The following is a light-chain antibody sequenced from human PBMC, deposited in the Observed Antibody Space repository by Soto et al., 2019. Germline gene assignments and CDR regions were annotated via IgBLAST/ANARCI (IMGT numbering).Light chain of an antibody. V-gene: IGKV3-20*01. J-gene: IGKJ1*01. Sequence: EIVLKQSPGTLSLSQGERATLSCRASQSFTSNYLAWYQQKPGQAPSRLIYGASSRATGISDRFSGSGSGTDFTLTTSRLEPEDFAVYYCQQYGSSSWTFGQGTKVDI. CDR2: GAS. CDR3: QQYGSSSWT. CDR1: QSFTSNY.